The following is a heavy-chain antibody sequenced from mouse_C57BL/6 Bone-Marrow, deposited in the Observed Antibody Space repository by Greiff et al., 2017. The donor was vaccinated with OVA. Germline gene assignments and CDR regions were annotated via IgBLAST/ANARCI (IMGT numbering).Heavy chain of an antibody. CDR3: ASYLPYYGSSYKAWFAY. J-gene: IGHJ3*01. D-gene: IGHD1-1*01. Sequence: QVQLQQSGPELVKPGASVKISCKASGYTFTDYYINWVKQRPGQGLEWIGWIYPGSGNTKYNEKFKGKATLTVDTSSSTAYMQLSSLTSEDSAVYFCASYLPYYGSSYKAWFAYWGQGTLVTVSA. V-gene: IGHV1-84*01. CDR2: IYPGSGNT. CDR1: GYTFTDYY.